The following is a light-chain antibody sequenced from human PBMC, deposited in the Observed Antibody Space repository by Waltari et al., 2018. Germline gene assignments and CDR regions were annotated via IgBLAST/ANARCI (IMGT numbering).Light chain of an antibody. Sequence: QLVLTQSPSASASLGASVKLTCTLSSGHSXXXXXXXXQQPEKGPRSLMKVNRDGSHSKGDVIPDRFSGSSSGAERYLTISSLQSEDEADYYCQTGGHGTWVFGGGTKLTVL. CDR2: VNRDGSH. CDR1: SGHSXXX. V-gene: IGLV4-69*01. CDR3: QTGGHGTWV. J-gene: IGLJ3*02.